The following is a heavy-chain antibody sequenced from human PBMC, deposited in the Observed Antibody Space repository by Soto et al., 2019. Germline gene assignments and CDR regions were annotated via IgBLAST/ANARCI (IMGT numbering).Heavy chain of an antibody. CDR3: ATSDIYCSSTSCPFGAFDI. D-gene: IGHD2-2*01. V-gene: IGHV3-23*01. Sequence: AGGSLRLSCAASGFTCSSYAMSWVRQAPGKGLEWVSAISGSGGSTYYADSVKGRFTISRDNSKNTLYLQMNSLRAEDTAVYYRATSDIYCSSTSCPFGAFDIWGQGTMVTVSS. CDR2: ISGSGGST. CDR1: GFTCSSYA. J-gene: IGHJ3*02.